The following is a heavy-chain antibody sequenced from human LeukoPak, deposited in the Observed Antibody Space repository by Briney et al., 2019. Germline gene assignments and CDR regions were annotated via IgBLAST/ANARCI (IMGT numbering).Heavy chain of an antibody. CDR2: TYYSGST. V-gene: IGHV4-59*08. CDR1: GGPIRDFY. J-gene: IGHJ3*01. Sequence: SETQSLTCTVSGGPIRDFYWSWIRQPPGKGLEWIGYTYYSGSTSYKPSLKSRVAISVDMSKSQFSLELSSVTAADTAIYYCTRHKRWLQSPDAFDVWGQGTMVTVSS. CDR3: TRHKRWLQSPDAFDV. D-gene: IGHD5-24*01.